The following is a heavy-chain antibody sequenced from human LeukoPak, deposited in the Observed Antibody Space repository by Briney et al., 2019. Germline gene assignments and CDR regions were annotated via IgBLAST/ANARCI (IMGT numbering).Heavy chain of an antibody. CDR1: GYTFTSYG. CDR3: ARGNYGSGTYYGYDAFDI. D-gene: IGHD3-10*01. V-gene: IGHV1-18*01. J-gene: IGHJ3*02. Sequence: ASVKVSCKASGYTFTSYGISWVRQAPGQGLEWMGWISAYNGNTNYAQKLQGRVTMTRDMSTSTVYMELSSLRSEDTAVYYCARGNYGSGTYYGYDAFDIWGQGTMVTVSS. CDR2: ISAYNGNT.